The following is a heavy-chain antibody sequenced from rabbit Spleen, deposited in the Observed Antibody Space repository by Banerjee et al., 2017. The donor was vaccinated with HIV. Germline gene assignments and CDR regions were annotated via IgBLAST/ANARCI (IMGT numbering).Heavy chain of an antibody. J-gene: IGHJ6*01. Sequence: QSLEESGGDLVKPGASRTLTCTASGVSFSISSYMCWVRQAPGKGLEWIACIDAGSSGFTYFATWAKGRFTISKTSSTTVTLRMTRLTAADTATYFCARDTSTSFSTYGMDLWGQGTLVTVS. CDR1: GVSFSISSY. V-gene: IGHV1S40*01. CDR2: IDAGSSGFT. CDR3: ARDTSTSFSTYGMDL. D-gene: IGHD1-1*01.